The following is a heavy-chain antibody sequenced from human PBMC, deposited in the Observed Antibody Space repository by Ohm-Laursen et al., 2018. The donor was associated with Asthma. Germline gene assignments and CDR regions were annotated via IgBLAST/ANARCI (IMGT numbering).Heavy chain of an antibody. J-gene: IGHJ6*02. Sequence: SLRLSCAASGFTFSSYAMHWVRQAPGKGLEWVAVISYDGSNKYYADSVKGRFTISRDNSKNTLYLQMNSLRAEDTAVYYCARNPLQFEPSGMDVWGQGTTVTVSS. V-gene: IGHV3-30-3*01. D-gene: IGHD4-11*01. CDR2: ISYDGSNK. CDR3: ARNPLQFEPSGMDV. CDR1: GFTFSSYA.